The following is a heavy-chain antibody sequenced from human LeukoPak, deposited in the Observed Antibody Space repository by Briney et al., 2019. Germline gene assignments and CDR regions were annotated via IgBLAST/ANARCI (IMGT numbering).Heavy chain of an antibody. D-gene: IGHD6-19*01. CDR3: ARDQRAVAGTLVAY. CDR2: ISSSSNYI. CDR1: GFTFSSYS. Sequence: GGSLRLSCAASGFTFSSYSMNWVRQAPGKGLEWVSSISSSSNYIYYADSVKGRFTISRDNSKNTLYLQMNSLRAEDTAVYYCARDQRAVAGTLVAYWGQGTLVTVSS. V-gene: IGHV3-21*01. J-gene: IGHJ4*02.